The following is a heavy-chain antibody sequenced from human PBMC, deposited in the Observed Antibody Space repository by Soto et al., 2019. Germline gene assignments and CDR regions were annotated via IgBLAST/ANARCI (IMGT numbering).Heavy chain of an antibody. CDR3: AKDRDGKNRLPFYFDS. CDR1: GYTFTNYG. V-gene: IGHV1-18*01. D-gene: IGHD2-15*01. J-gene: IGHJ4*02. Sequence: QVQLVQSGAEVKKPGASVKVSCKTSGYTFTNYGVTWVRQAPGQGLEWMGWTSVFNGNTNYARKIMGRVTLTTDPSTSTAYMELRSLRYDDTAVYYCAKDRDGKNRLPFYFDSWGQGTLVTVSS. CDR2: TSVFNGNT.